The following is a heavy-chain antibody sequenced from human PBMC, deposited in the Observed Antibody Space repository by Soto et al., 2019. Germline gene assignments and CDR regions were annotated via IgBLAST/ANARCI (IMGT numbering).Heavy chain of an antibody. CDR2: ISGSGGST. CDR3: AKGGDSSGYYLESRYGY. Sequence: EVQLLESGGGLVQPGGSLRLSCAASGFTFSSYAMSWVRQAPGKGLEWVSAISGSGGSTYYADSVKGRFTISRDNSKNTQDLQMNSPRAEDTAVYYCAKGGDSSGYYLESRYGYWGQGTLVTVSS. J-gene: IGHJ4*02. D-gene: IGHD3-22*01. CDR1: GFTFSSYA. V-gene: IGHV3-23*01.